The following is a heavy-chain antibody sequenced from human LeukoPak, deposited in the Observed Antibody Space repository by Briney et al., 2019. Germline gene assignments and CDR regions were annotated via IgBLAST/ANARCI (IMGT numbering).Heavy chain of an antibody. Sequence: GGSLRLSCTASGFTFSNYSMNWVRQAPGKGLEWVSYISSSSTFIDYADSVKGRFTISRDNAKNSLYLQMNSLRDEDTAVYYCARAYATGSYLVTDYWGQGTLVTVSS. D-gene: IGHD3-10*01. CDR2: ISSSSTFI. V-gene: IGHV3-48*02. J-gene: IGHJ4*02. CDR1: GFTFSNYS. CDR3: ARAYATGSYLVTDY.